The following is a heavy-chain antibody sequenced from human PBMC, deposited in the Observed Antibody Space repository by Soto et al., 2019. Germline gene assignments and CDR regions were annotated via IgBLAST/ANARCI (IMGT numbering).Heavy chain of an antibody. CDR3: ARDLRAGQKLVIHWFEP. CDR1: GFPFSAYN. J-gene: IGHJ5*02. D-gene: IGHD3-9*01. Sequence: GGSLRLSCAGSGFPFSAYNMNCVRQVRGEGPEWISSITTNTGQIYYEESVKGRFTISRDNAKNSLYLEMNRLGAEDTAVYFCARDLRAGQKLVIHWFEPWGQGTLVTVSS. V-gene: IGHV3-21*06. CDR2: ITTNTGQI.